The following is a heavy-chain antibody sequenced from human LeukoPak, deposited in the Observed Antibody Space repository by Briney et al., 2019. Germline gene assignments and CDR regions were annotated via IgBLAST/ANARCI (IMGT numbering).Heavy chain of an antibody. CDR3: ARSDRQRARSGRLEAFDI. CDR1: GGSFSGYY. V-gene: IGHV4-34*01. D-gene: IGHD3-10*01. J-gene: IGHJ3*02. Sequence: SETLSLTCAVYGGSFSGYYWSWIRQPPGKGLEWIGEIKHSGSTNYNPSLKSRVTISVDTSKNQFSLKLSSVTAADTAVYYCARSDRQRARSGRLEAFDIWGQGTMVTVSS. CDR2: IKHSGST.